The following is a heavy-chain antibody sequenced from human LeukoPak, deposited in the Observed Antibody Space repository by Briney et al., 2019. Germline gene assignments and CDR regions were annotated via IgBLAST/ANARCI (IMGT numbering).Heavy chain of an antibody. CDR3: ARVMDYYDSSGYYCLNY. V-gene: IGHV1-2*02. D-gene: IGHD3-22*01. CDR2: INPNSGGT. J-gene: IGHJ4*02. Sequence: ASVKVSCKASGYTFTGYYMHWVRQAPGQGLEWMGWINPNSGGTNYAQKFQGRVTMTRDTSISTAYIELSRLRSDDTAVYYCARVMDYYDSSGYYCLNYWGQGTLVTVSS. CDR1: GYTFTGYY.